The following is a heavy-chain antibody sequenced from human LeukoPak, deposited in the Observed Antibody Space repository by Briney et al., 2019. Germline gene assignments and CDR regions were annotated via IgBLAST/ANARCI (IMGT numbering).Heavy chain of an antibody. CDR2: INGDGSTT. J-gene: IGHJ4*02. Sequence: GGSLRPSCAASGFTFSTYWMHWVRQAPGKGLVWVSRINGDGSTTSYADSVKGRFIISRDNAKNTLYLQMNSLRAEDTAVYYCARASQWLAFDSWGQGTLVTVSS. CDR1: GFTFSTYW. D-gene: IGHD6-19*01. CDR3: ARASQWLAFDS. V-gene: IGHV3-74*01.